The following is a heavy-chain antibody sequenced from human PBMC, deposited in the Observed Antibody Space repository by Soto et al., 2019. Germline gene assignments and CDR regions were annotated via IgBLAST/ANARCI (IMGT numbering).Heavy chain of an antibody. CDR1: GGSISSSSYY. CDR3: ARRCSSSWYAYYYYYYGMDV. D-gene: IGHD6-13*01. V-gene: IGHV4-39*01. CDR2: IYYSGST. J-gene: IGHJ6*02. Sequence: PSETLSLTCTVSGGSISSSSYYWGWIRQPPGKGLEWIGSIYYSGSTYYNPSLKSRVTISVDTSKNQFSLKLSSVTAADTAVYYCARRCSSSWYAYYYYYYGMDVWGQGTTVTVSS.